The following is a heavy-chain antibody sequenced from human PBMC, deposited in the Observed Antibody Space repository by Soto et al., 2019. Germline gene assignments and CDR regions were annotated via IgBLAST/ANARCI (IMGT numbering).Heavy chain of an antibody. CDR1: GFTFSRYS. Sequence: GGSLRLSCAASGFTFSRYSMNWVRQAPGKGLEWVSSISSSSSYIYYADSVKGRFTISRDNAKNSLYLQMNSLRAEDTAVYYCARDQETTLCSSHYYYYGMDVWGQGTTVTVSS. CDR2: ISSSSSYI. CDR3: ARDQETTLCSSHYYYYGMDV. V-gene: IGHV3-21*01. J-gene: IGHJ6*02. D-gene: IGHD3-16*01.